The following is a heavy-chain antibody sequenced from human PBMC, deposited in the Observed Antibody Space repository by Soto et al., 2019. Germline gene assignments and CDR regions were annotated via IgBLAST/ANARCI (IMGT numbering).Heavy chain of an antibody. CDR2: ISGSGGST. V-gene: IGHV3-23*01. J-gene: IGHJ6*02. CDR1: GFTFSSYA. D-gene: IGHD3-16*02. Sequence: LGGSLRLSCAASGFTFSSYAMSWVRQAPGKGLEWVSAISGSGGSTYYADSVKGRFTISRDNSKNTLYLQMNSLRAEDTAVYYCARDLGITFGGVIVSYYYGMDVWGQGTTVTVSS. CDR3: ARDLGITFGGVIVSYYYGMDV.